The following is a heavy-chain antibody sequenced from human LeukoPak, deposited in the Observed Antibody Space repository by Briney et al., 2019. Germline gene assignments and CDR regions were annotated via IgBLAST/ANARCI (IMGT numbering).Heavy chain of an antibody. CDR2: IYSSGST. V-gene: IGHV4-4*07. CDR1: GVSIINYF. CDR3: ARTSGNYYWESHFDY. D-gene: IGHD1-26*01. J-gene: IGHJ4*02. Sequence: SETLSLTCTGSGVSIINYFWNWIRQPAGKGLEWIGRIYSSGSTHYHPSLQGRVAMSVDTSKNHFSLELTSVTAADTAVYYCARTSGNYYWESHFDYWGQGTLVTVSS.